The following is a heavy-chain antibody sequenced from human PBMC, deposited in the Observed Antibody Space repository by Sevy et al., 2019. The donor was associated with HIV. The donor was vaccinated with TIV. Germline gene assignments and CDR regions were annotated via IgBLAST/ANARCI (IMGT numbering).Heavy chain of an antibody. Sequence: GGSLRLSCTGSGFTFGDYAVSWVRQAPGKGLEWVGFIRSKAFGGTTDYAASVKGRFTISRDDSKSIADLQMNSLKTEDTAVYYCTRDQWQQVVRPHCDYWGQGTLVTVSS. J-gene: IGHJ4*02. CDR3: TRDQWQQVVRPHCDY. CDR2: IRSKAFGGTT. D-gene: IGHD6-13*01. CDR1: GFTFGDYA. V-gene: IGHV3-49*04.